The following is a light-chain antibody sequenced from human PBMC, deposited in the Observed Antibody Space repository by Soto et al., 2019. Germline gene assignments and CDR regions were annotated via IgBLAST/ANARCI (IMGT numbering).Light chain of an antibody. J-gene: IGKJ5*01. CDR2: DAS. CDR3: QQRRNGPIT. V-gene: IGKV3-11*01. Sequence: EIVLTQSTATLSLSPGERATLSCRTSQSVSKYFAWYQQKPGRAPRLLIYDASSRATGIPARFIGSGSGTDFTLTISSREPEDFAIYYCQQRRNGPITLGQGTRLEIK. CDR1: QSVSKY.